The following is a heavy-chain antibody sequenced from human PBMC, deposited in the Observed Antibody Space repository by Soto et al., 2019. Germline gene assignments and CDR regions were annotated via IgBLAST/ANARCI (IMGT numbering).Heavy chain of an antibody. CDR3: ASHYSSSSMCDY. CDR1: GGSISSGGYY. V-gene: IGHV4-31*01. Sequence: QVQLQESGPGLVEPSQTLSLTCTVSGGSISSGGYYWSWIRQHPGKGLEWIGYIYYSGSTYYNPSLMSEVIISVHTSKNQCSLKVSSVTAADTAVYYCASHYSSSSMCDYWGQGTLVTVFS. D-gene: IGHD6-6*01. CDR2: IYYSGST. J-gene: IGHJ4*02.